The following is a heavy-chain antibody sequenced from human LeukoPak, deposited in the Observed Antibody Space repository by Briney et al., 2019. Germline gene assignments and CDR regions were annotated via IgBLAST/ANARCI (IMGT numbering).Heavy chain of an antibody. CDR1: GFTFSSYS. Sequence: PGGSLRLSCAASGFTFSSYSMNWVRQAPGKGLEWVSYISGSSSTIYYADSVKGRFTISRDNAKNSLYLQINSLRADDTAVYYCARDFPGVDYWGQGTLVTVSS. V-gene: IGHV3-48*01. D-gene: IGHD7-27*01. J-gene: IGHJ4*02. CDR2: ISGSSSTI. CDR3: ARDFPGVDY.